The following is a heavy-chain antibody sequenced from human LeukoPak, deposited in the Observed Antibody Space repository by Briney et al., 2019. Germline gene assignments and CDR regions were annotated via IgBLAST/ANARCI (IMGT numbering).Heavy chain of an antibody. Sequence: SETLSLTCTVSGGSIISSSSYNWGWIRQPPGKGLEWIGTIYYSGSTYYNPSLKSRITMSVDTSKNQFSLKLSSVTAADTAVYYCARDRHGSCYSGGCSYYYMDVWGKGTTVTVSS. CDR1: GGSIISSSSYN. CDR2: IYYSGST. V-gene: IGHV4-39*07. D-gene: IGHD2-15*01. J-gene: IGHJ6*03. CDR3: ARDRHGSCYSGGCSYYYMDV.